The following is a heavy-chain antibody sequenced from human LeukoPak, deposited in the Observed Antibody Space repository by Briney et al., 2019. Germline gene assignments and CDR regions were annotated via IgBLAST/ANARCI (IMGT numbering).Heavy chain of an antibody. V-gene: IGHV4-39*06. CDR1: DGSISSSSYY. D-gene: IGHD6-19*01. J-gene: IGHJ4*02. Sequence: SETLSLTCTVSDGSISSSSYYWGWIRQPPGKGLEWIGNIYYSGSTYYNPSLKSRVTISVDTSKNQFPLKLSSVTAADTAVYYCARDQGRWLVRTFDYWGQGTLVTVSS. CDR3: ARDQGRWLVRTFDY. CDR2: IYYSGST.